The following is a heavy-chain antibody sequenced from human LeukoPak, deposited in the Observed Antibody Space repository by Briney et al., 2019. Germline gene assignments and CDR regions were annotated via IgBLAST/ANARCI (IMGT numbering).Heavy chain of an antibody. CDR3: ARGVGQYSSSPFDY. J-gene: IGHJ4*02. CDR2: IKQDGSET. Sequence: GGSLRLSCEGSGFTFCSYWMNWIRQAPGKGLEWVANIKQDGSETYYVDSVKGRFTISRDNAKKSLYLQMNSLRAEDTAVYYCARGVGQYSSSPFDYWGQGTLVTVSS. CDR1: GFTFCSYW. V-gene: IGHV3-7*01. D-gene: IGHD6-13*01.